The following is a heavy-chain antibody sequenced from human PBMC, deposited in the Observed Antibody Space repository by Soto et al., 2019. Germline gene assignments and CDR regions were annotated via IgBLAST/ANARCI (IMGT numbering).Heavy chain of an antibody. CDR3: ARGLSIAVAQAFGY. CDR1: GYTFTGYY. D-gene: IGHD6-19*01. CDR2: INPNSGGT. Sequence: WASVKVSCKASGYTFTGYYMHWVRQAPGQGLEWMGWINPNSGGTNYAQKFQGRVTMTRDTSISTAYMELSRLRSDDTAVYYCARGLSIAVAQAFGYWGQGTLVTVSS. J-gene: IGHJ4*02. V-gene: IGHV1-2*02.